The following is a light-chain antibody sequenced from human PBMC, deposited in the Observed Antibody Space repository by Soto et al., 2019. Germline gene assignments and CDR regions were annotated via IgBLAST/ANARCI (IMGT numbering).Light chain of an antibody. CDR2: DAS. J-gene: IGKJ4*01. Sequence: EIVVTQAAATPSLSPGERATLSCRASQSVSSYLAWYQQKPGQAPRLLIYDASNRATGIPARFSGSGSGTDFTLTISSLEPEDFAVYCCQQRSNWPWLTFGGGTKVDIK. CDR1: QSVSSY. CDR3: QQRSNWPWLT. V-gene: IGKV3-11*01.